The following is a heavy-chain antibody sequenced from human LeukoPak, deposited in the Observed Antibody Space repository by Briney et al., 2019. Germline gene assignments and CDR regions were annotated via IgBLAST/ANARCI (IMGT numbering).Heavy chain of an antibody. Sequence: GGSLRLSCAASGFTFSSYAMGWVRQAPGKGLEWVSAISGSGGSTYYADSVKGRFTTSRDNSKNTLYLQMNSLRAEDTAVYYCAKIFNQINYYDSSLRDYWGQGTLVTVSS. CDR2: ISGSGGST. J-gene: IGHJ4*02. D-gene: IGHD3-22*01. CDR3: AKIFNQINYYDSSLRDY. V-gene: IGHV3-23*01. CDR1: GFTFSSYA.